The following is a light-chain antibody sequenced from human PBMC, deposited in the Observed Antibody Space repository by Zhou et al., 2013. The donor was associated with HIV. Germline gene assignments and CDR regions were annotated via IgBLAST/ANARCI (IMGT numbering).Light chain of an antibody. V-gene: IGKV1-5*03. J-gene: IGKJ2*01. CDR3: QQYNSYT. Sequence: DIQMTQSPSTLSASVGDRVTITCRASQSISSWLAWYQQKPGKAPKLLIYKASSLESGVPSRFSGSGSGTEFTLTISSLQPDDFATYYCQQYNSYTFGRGTKLEIK. CDR1: QSISSW. CDR2: KAS.